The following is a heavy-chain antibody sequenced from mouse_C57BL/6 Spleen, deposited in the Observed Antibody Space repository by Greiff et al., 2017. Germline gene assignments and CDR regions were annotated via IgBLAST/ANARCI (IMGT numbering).Heavy chain of an antibody. CDR1: GYTFTDYY. CDR3: ARGLPYYFDY. Sequence: QVHVKQSGAELVRPGASVKLSCKASGYTFTDYYINWVKQRPGQGLEWIARIYPGSGNTYYNEKFKGKATLTAEKSSSAAYMQLSSLTSEDSAVYFCARGLPYYFDYWGQGTTLTVSS. J-gene: IGHJ2*01. V-gene: IGHV1-76*01. CDR2: IYPGSGNT. D-gene: IGHD2-2*01.